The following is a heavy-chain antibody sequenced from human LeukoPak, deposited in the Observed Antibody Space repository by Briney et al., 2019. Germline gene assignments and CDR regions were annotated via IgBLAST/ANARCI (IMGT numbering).Heavy chain of an antibody. Sequence: ASVKVSCKASGYTFTSYGISWARQAPGQGLEWMGWISAYNGNTNYAQKLQGRVTMTTDTSTSTAYMELRSLRSDDTAVNYCARVEANYYDSSGYGYWGQGTLVTVSS. D-gene: IGHD3-22*01. CDR1: GYTFTSYG. CDR3: ARVEANYYDSSGYGY. J-gene: IGHJ4*02. CDR2: ISAYNGNT. V-gene: IGHV1-18*01.